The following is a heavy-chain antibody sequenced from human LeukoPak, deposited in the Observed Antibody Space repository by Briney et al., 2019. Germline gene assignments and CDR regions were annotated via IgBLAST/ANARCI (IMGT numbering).Heavy chain of an antibody. D-gene: IGHD6-19*01. Sequence: ASVKVSCKASGYTFSSYGISWVRQAPGQGLEGMGWISAYNGNTYYAQNLQGRVTMTTDTSTSTAYMEVRSLRSDDTAVYYCARDLKRGYSSGRYSWGTGSSNDYWGQGTLVTVSS. CDR1: GYTFSSYG. V-gene: IGHV1-18*01. CDR2: ISAYNGNT. J-gene: IGHJ4*02. CDR3: ARDLKRGYSSGRYSWGTGSSNDY.